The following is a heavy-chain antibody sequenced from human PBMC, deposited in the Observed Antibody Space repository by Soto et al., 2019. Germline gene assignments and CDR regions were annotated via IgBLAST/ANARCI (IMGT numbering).Heavy chain of an antibody. J-gene: IGHJ4*02. V-gene: IGHV4-59*08. D-gene: IGHD4-17*01. CDR3: ARRYGANFDY. CDR2: IYYSGST. CDR1: GGSISSYY. Sequence: SETLSLTCTVSGGSISSYYWSWIRQPPGKGLEWIGYIYYSGSTNYNPSLKSRVTISVDTSKNQFSLKLSSVTAADTAVYSCARRYGANFDYWGQGTLVTVSS.